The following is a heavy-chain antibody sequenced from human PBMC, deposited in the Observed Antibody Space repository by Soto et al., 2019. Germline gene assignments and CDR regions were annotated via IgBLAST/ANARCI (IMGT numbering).Heavy chain of an antibody. Sequence: SVKVSCKASGGTFSSYAISWVRQAPGQGLEWMGGIIPIFGTANYAQKFQGRVTITADESTSTAYMELSSLRSEDTAVYYCGRWAVAGSFSLTVSAEYFQHWGQGTLVTVAS. CDR1: GGTFSSYA. CDR2: IIPIFGTA. J-gene: IGHJ1*01. CDR3: GRWAVAGSFSLTVSAEYFQH. V-gene: IGHV1-69*13. D-gene: IGHD6-19*01.